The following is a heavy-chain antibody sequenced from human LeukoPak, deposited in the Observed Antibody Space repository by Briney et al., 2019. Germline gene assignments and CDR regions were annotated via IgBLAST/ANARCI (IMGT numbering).Heavy chain of an antibody. J-gene: IGHJ6*02. CDR1: GFTFSSYA. V-gene: IGHV3-23*01. D-gene: IGHD6-13*01. CDR3: AKEQSPYSSSWYYYGMDV. Sequence: AGGSLRLSCAASGFTFSSYAMSCVREAPGKGLEWVSAISGSGGSTYYADSVKGRFTISRDNSKNTLYLQMNSLRAEDTAVYYCAKEQSPYSSSWYYYGMDVWGQGTTVTVSS. CDR2: ISGSGGST.